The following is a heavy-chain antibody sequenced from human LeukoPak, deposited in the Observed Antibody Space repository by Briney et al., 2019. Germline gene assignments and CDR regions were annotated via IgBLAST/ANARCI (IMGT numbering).Heavy chain of an antibody. Sequence: ASVKVSCEASGYIFTGNFMHWVRQAPGQGLEWMGWVNPNTGGTNYAQKFQGRVTMTSDTSISTGYMELSRLTSDDTAVYYCARVLPSDYWGQGTLVTVSS. CDR1: GYIFTGNF. J-gene: IGHJ4*02. CDR3: ARVLPSDY. CDR2: VNPNTGGT. V-gene: IGHV1-2*02.